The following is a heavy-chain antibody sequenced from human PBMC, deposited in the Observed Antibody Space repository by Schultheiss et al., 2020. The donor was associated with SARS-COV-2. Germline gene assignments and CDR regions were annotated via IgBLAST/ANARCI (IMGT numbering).Heavy chain of an antibody. CDR1: GFTFSSYG. D-gene: IGHD4-17*01. J-gene: IGHJ4*02. CDR3: AKDRYGDSYFDY. CDR2: IWYDGSNK. Sequence: GGSLRLSCAASGFTFSSYGMHWVRQAPGKGLEWVAVIWYDGSNKYYADSVKGRFTISRDNVKNSLYLQMNSLRAEDAAVYYCAKDRYGDSYFDYWGQGTLVTGSS. V-gene: IGHV3-33*03.